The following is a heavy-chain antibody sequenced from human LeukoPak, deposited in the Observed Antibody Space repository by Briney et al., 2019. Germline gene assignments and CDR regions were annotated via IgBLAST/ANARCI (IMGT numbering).Heavy chain of an antibody. CDR2: ISGSGGST. CDR1: GIAFSRYT. CDR3: AKDTLIVVVPAVGVGYFDY. J-gene: IGHJ4*02. Sequence: GGSLRLSCAASGIAFSRYTMSWVRQAPGKGLEWVSAISGSGGSTYYADSVKGRFTISRDNSKNTLYLQMNSLRAEDTAVYYCAKDTLIVVVPAVGVGYFDYWGQGTLVTVSS. D-gene: IGHD2-2*01. V-gene: IGHV3-23*01.